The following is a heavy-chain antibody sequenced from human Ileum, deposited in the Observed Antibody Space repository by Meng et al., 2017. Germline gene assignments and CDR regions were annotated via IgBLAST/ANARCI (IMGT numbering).Heavy chain of an antibody. Sequence: QVQLQESGPGLVRPSGTLPLPCAVSSGSISSNTYWSWVRQPPGKGLEWIGQISHSGSAYYNPSLKSRVTMSVDKSKSQFSLMLTSVTAADTAIYYCARHGGYSQDFWGQGTLVTVSS. D-gene: IGHD4-23*01. CDR2: ISHSGSA. V-gene: IGHV4-4*02. CDR3: ARHGGYSQDF. J-gene: IGHJ4*02. CDR1: SGSISSNTY.